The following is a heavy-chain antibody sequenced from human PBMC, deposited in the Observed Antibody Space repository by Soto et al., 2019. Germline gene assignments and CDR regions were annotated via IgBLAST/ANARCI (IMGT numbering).Heavy chain of an antibody. V-gene: IGHV4-31*03. CDR3: VRASSSTSIPF. Sequence: QVQLQESGPGLVKPSQTLSLTCTVSGGSIGSGGYYWSWIRQHPGKGLEWIGYIYYSGSTYYNPSLKSRVTISVDTSKNQFSLKLSSVTAADTAVYHCVRASSSTSIPFWGQGTLVTVSS. D-gene: IGHD2-2*01. CDR2: IYYSGST. CDR1: GGSIGSGGYY. J-gene: IGHJ4*02.